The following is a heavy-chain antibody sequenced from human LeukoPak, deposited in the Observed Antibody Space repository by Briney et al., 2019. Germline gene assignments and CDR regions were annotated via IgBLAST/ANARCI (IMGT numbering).Heavy chain of an antibody. CDR2: IYSGGST. Sequence: GGSLRLSCAASEFSVGSNYMTWVRQAPGKGLEWVSLIYSGGSTYYADSVKGRFTISRDNSKNTLYLQMNSLRAEDTAVYYCARGGSYLSASDIWGQGTMVTVSS. CDR3: ARGGSYLSASDI. D-gene: IGHD1-26*01. J-gene: IGHJ3*02. V-gene: IGHV3-66*01. CDR1: EFSVGSNY.